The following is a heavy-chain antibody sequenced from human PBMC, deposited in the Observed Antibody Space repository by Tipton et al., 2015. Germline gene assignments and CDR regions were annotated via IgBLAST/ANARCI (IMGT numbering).Heavy chain of an antibody. V-gene: IGHV3-43D*04. CDR1: GFTFDDYA. CDR2: ITWDGGST. Sequence: SLRLSCAASGFTFDDYAMHWVRQAPGKGLEWVSLITWDGGSTYYADSLKGRFTISRDNSKNSLYLQMNSLRAEDTALYYCAKDIGDYSSSSAGFDYWGQGTLVTASP. J-gene: IGHJ4*02. CDR3: AKDIGDYSSSSAGFDY. D-gene: IGHD6-6*01.